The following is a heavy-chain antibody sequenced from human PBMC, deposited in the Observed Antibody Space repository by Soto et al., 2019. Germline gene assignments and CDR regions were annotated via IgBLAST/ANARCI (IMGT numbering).Heavy chain of an antibody. D-gene: IGHD5-12*01. Sequence: QVQLQQWGAGLLKPSETLSLNCAVNGGSLSGYYWSWIRQPPGKGLEWIGEIKDGGYTNYSPSLKSRANIPSDTSNNQLSLRLNSVTAADTGVYYCARGQEGVVATHWDQGALVTVS. CDR1: GGSLSGYY. CDR2: IKDGGYT. V-gene: IGHV4-34*01. CDR3: ARGQEGVVATH. J-gene: IGHJ4*02.